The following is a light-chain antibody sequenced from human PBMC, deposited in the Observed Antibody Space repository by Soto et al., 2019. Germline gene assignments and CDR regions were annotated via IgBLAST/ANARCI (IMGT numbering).Light chain of an antibody. CDR3: SSSTTSSTLYV. J-gene: IGLJ1*01. CDR1: SSDVGGYNY. Sequence: QSALTQPASVSGSPGQSITISCTGTSSDVGGYNYVSWYQQHPGKAPKLMIYDVSNRPSGVSNRFSGSKSGNTASLIISGLQAEDEADYYCSSSTTSSTLYVFGTGTKLTVL. V-gene: IGLV2-14*01. CDR2: DVS.